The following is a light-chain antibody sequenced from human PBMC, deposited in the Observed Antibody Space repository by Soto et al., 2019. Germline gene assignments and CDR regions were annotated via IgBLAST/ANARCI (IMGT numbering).Light chain of an antibody. CDR1: QSIRNN. J-gene: IGKJ2*01. CDR2: GAS. Sequence: IVLTQSPGTLSLSPWERATLSCRASQSIRNNLIWYQQKSGQAPRLLIYGASTRATGIPARFSGSGSGTEFTLTISSLQSEDFAVYYCQQYDNWPPYTFGQGTKWIS. V-gene: IGKV3-15*01. CDR3: QQYDNWPPYT.